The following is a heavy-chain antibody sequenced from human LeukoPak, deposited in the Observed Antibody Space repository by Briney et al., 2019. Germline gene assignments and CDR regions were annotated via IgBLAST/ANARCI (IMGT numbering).Heavy chain of an antibody. Sequence: GSVRDSCKASGYTFTIYGISWVRQAPGQGLEWMGWISAYNGTTNHAQKLQGRVTMTTDTSTSTAYMELRSLRSDDTAVYYCARVQQQLFYYYYGMDVWGQGPTVT. CDR2: ISAYNGTT. V-gene: IGHV1-18*01. CDR1: GYTFTIYG. CDR3: ARVQQQLFYYYYGMDV. J-gene: IGHJ6*02. D-gene: IGHD6-13*01.